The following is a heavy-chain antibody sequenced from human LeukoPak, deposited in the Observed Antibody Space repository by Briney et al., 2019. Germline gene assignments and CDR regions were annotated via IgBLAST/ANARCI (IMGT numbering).Heavy chain of an antibody. Sequence: ASVKVSCKASGYTFTSYAMHWVRQAPGQRLEWMGWINAGNGNTKYSQKFQGRVTITRDTSASTAYMELSSLRSEDTAVYYCATLSGGVYYDSSGSFYFDYWGQGTLVAVSS. J-gene: IGHJ4*02. V-gene: IGHV1-3*01. CDR1: GYTFTSYA. CDR3: ATLSGGVYYDSSGSFYFDY. CDR2: INAGNGNT. D-gene: IGHD3-22*01.